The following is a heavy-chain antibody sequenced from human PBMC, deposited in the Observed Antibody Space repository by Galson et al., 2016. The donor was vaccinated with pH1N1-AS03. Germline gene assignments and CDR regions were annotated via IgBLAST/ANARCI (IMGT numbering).Heavy chain of an antibody. J-gene: IGHJ4*02. CDR3: ANRGDTLGFFES. D-gene: IGHD4-17*01. Sequence: SPRLSCAASGFIFSNYAMTWVRQAPGKGLQWVSTISGLGESTKYADSVKGRFTISRDNSKNTVNLHMNSLRVEDTAVYYCANRGDTLGFFESWGQGTLVTVSS. V-gene: IGHV3-23*01. CDR1: GFIFSNYA. CDR2: ISGLGEST.